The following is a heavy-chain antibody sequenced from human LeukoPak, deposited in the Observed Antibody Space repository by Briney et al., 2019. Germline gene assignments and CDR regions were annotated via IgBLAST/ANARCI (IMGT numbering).Heavy chain of an antibody. CDR2: MSDSGTFL. J-gene: IGHJ4*02. CDR3: VRDSEGYHSYYFDL. CDR1: GFTFETYS. Sequence: PGGSLRLSCAASGFTFETYSMNWVRQAPGKGLEWVSSMSDSGTFLYYADSVKGRFTISRDNAKNSLHLQMNSLRADDTAIYYCVRDSEGYHSYYFDLWGQGILVTVSS. D-gene: IGHD1-1*01. V-gene: IGHV3-21*06.